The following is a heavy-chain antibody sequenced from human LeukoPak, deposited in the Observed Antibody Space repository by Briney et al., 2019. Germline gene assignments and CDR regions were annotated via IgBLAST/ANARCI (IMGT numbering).Heavy chain of an antibody. CDR1: GGTFSSYA. CDR3: ARGYYRLDY. Sequence: SVKVSCKASGGTFSSYAISWVRQAPGQGLEWMGGIIPIFGTANYAQKFQGRVTMTKDTSTSTVYMQLSSLGSDDTAVYYCARGYYRLDYWGQGTLVTVSS. V-gene: IGHV1-69*05. J-gene: IGHJ4*02. CDR2: IIPIFGTA. D-gene: IGHD1-26*01.